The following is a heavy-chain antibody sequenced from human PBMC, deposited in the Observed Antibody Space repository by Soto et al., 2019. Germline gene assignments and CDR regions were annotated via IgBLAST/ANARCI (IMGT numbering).Heavy chain of an antibody. J-gene: IGHJ6*03. Sequence: QVQLQQWGAGLLKPSETLSLTCAVYGGSFSGYYWSWIRQPPGKGLEWIGEINHSGSTDYNPSLKSRVNISVDTSKNQFSLKLSSVTAADTAVYYCARAKVGYCSSTICYRTGGYYYYYYMDVWGKGTTVTVSS. CDR1: GGSFSGYY. V-gene: IGHV4-34*01. D-gene: IGHD2-2*01. CDR3: ARAKVGYCSSTICYRTGGYYYYYYMDV. CDR2: INHSGST.